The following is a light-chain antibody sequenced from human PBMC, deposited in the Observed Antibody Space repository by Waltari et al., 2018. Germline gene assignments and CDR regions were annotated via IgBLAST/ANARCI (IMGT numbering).Light chain of an antibody. CDR3: QASYTTPYS. V-gene: IGKV4-1*01. J-gene: IGKJ2*03. CDR2: AAS. Sequence: DIVMTQSPDSLAVSLGERATINCKSSQSVLYSSNNKNYLAWYQQKPGIAPKLVIYAASTLQSGVPSRFSGSGSGTNFTLTITSLQAEDFATYFCQASYTTPYSFGQGTKVEIK. CDR1: QSVLYSSNNKNY.